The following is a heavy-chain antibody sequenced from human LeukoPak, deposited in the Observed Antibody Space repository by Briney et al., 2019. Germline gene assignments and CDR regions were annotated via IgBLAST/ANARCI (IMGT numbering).Heavy chain of an antibody. V-gene: IGHV3-74*01. CDR1: GFTFNNFW. Sequence: GGFLRLSCAASGFTFNNFWMYWVRQAPGKGLVWVSRINGDGTSISYADSVKGRFAISRDNAKDALYLQMNSLRAEDTALYFCTRDFRNLGFDYWGQGTLVTVSS. D-gene: IGHD1-14*01. CDR2: INGDGTSI. J-gene: IGHJ4*02. CDR3: TRDFRNLGFDY.